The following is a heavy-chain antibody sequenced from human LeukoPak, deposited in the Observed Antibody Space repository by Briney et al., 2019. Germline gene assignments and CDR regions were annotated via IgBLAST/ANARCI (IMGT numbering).Heavy chain of an antibody. CDR3: AKSGTSGSYLGDYFDY. CDR2: ISGSGGST. CDR1: GFTFSSYA. Sequence: GGSLRLSCAASGFTFSSYAMSWVCQAPGKGLEWVSAISGSGGSTYYADSVKGRFTISRDNSKNTLYLQMNSLRAEDTAVYYCAKSGTSGSYLGDYFDYWGQGTLVTVSS. V-gene: IGHV3-23*01. J-gene: IGHJ4*02. D-gene: IGHD1-26*01.